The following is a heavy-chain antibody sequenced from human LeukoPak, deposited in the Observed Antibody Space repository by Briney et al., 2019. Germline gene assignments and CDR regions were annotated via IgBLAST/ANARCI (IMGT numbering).Heavy chain of an antibody. V-gene: IGHV4-61*02. CDR1: GGSISSGSYY. Sequence: SETLSLTCTVSGGSISSGSYYWSWIRQPAGKGLEWIGRFYTSGSTNYNPSLKSRVTISVDTSKNQFSLRLSSVTAADTAVYYCARGPVGGTTYNDGDAFDIWGQGTMVTVSS. CDR2: FYTSGST. J-gene: IGHJ3*02. D-gene: IGHD1-7*01. CDR3: ARGPVGGTTYNDGDAFDI.